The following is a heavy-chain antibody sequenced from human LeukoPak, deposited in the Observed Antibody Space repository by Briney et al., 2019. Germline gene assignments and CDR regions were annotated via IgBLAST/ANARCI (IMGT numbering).Heavy chain of an antibody. J-gene: IGHJ4*02. CDR2: LYSGGST. V-gene: IGHV3-66*01. CDR3: ARGRMGATTWIDY. Sequence: PGGSLRLSCAASGFSVSSNYMSWVRQAPGKGLEWVSVLYSGGSTYYADSVKGRFTISRDNSKNTLFLQMNSLRAEDTAVYYCARGRMGATTWIDYWGQGTLVTVSS. D-gene: IGHD1-26*01. CDR1: GFSVSSNY.